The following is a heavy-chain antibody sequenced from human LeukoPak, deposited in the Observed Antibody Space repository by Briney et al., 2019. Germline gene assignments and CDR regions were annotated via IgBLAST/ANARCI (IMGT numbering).Heavy chain of an antibody. CDR3: ARGRFIAGTTAYYFDY. V-gene: IGHV3-53*01. Sequence: GGSLRLSCAASGFTFSSNYMSWVRQAPGKGLEWVSVIYSGGSTYYADSVKGRFTISRDNSKNTLYLQMNSLRAEDTAVYYCARGRFIAGTTAYYFDYWGQGTLVTVSS. J-gene: IGHJ4*02. D-gene: IGHD1-26*01. CDR1: GFTFSSNY. CDR2: IYSGGST.